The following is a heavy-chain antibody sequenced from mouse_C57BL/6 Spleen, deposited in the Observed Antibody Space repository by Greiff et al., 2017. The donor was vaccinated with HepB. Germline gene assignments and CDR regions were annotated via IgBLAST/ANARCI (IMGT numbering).Heavy chain of an antibody. V-gene: IGHV1-82*01. J-gene: IGHJ4*01. CDR1: GYAFSSSW. Sequence: VQGVESGPELVKPGASVKISCKASGYAFSSSWMNWVKQRPGKGLEWIGRIYPGDGDTNYNGKFKGKATLTADKSSSTAYMQLSSLTSEDSAVYFCARRYSNYEAMDYWGQGTSVTVSS. D-gene: IGHD2-5*01. CDR2: IYPGDGDT. CDR3: ARRYSNYEAMDY.